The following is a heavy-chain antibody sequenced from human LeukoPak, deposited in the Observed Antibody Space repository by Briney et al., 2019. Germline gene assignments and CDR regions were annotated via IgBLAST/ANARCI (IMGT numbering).Heavy chain of an antibody. CDR1: GFTFSDYY. V-gene: IGHV3-11*01. J-gene: IGHJ4*02. Sequence: PGGSLRLSCAASGFTFSDYYMNWIRQAPGKGLEWVSYISSSGSTIYYADSVKGRLTISRDNSKNTLYLQMNSLRAEDTAVYYCAKLTRGYSYDYGDYWGQGTLVTVSS. CDR2: ISSSGSTI. CDR3: AKLTRGYSYDYGDY. D-gene: IGHD5-18*01.